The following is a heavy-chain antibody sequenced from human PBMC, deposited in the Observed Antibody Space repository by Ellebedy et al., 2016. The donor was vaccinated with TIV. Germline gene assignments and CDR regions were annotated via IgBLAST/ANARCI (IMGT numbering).Heavy chain of an antibody. D-gene: IGHD6-19*01. CDR2: ISTSSGDI. CDR1: GFTFSDYS. V-gene: IGHV3-11*03. J-gene: IGHJ4*02. Sequence: PGGSLRLSCAASGFTFSDYSMNWIRQTPGKGLEWVSYISTSSGDIFYAVSVKGRFTISRDNAKNSLYLQMNSLRDEDTAFYYCASGYGGGWYGIDYWGQGTLVTVSS. CDR3: ASGYGGGWYGIDY.